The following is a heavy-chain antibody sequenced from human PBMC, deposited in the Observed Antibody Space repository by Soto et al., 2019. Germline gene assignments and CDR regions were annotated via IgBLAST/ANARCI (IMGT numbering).Heavy chain of an antibody. CDR3: AKDLLRWELFFGFDY. V-gene: IGHV3-23*01. Sequence: VQLLESGGGLVQPGGSLRLSCAASGFTFSSYAMSWVRQAPGKGLEWVSAISGSGGSTYYADSVKGRFTISRDNSKNTLDLQMNSLRAEDTAVYYCAKDLLRWELFFGFDYWGQGTLVTVSS. CDR2: ISGSGGST. D-gene: IGHD1-26*01. CDR1: GFTFSSYA. J-gene: IGHJ4*02.